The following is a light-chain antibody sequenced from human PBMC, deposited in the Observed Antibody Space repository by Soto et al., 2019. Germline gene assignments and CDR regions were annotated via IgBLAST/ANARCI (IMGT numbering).Light chain of an antibody. CDR2: DVS. Sequence: QSALTQPRSVSGSPGQSVTISCTGTSSDVGGYNYVSWYQQHPGKAPKLMIYDVSKRPSGVPDRFSVSKSGNTASLTISGLQAEDEADYYCCSYAGSYTFYVFGTGTKLTVL. J-gene: IGLJ1*01. CDR3: CSYAGSYTFYV. CDR1: SSDVGGYNY. V-gene: IGLV2-11*01.